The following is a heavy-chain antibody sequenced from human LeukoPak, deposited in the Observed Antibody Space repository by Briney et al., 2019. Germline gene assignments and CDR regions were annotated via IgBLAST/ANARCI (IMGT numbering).Heavy chain of an antibody. Sequence: GGSLRLSCVGSGFIFSAYWMAWVRQAPGKGPEWVANINEDGGEERYVDSVRGRFTISRDNTKNSLSLQMNSLRAEDTAVYYCAKDLMGYGVDYWGQGTLVTVSS. CDR2: INEDGGEE. CDR1: GFIFSAYW. V-gene: IGHV3-7*01. D-gene: IGHD2-8*01. J-gene: IGHJ4*02. CDR3: AKDLMGYGVDY.